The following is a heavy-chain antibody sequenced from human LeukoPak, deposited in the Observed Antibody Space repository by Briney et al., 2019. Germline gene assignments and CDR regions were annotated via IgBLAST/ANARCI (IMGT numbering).Heavy chain of an antibody. V-gene: IGHV4-59*01. CDR2: IYYSGSS. J-gene: IGHJ4*02. Sequence: SETLSLTCTVSGGSISSFYWNWMRQPPGKGLEWIGYIYYSGSSNYNPSLKSRVTISVDTSNNHFSLKLTSVTAADTAVYYCARAGSYRGFFDYWGQGTLVTVSS. CDR1: GGSISSFY. D-gene: IGHD1-26*01. CDR3: ARAGSYRGFFDY.